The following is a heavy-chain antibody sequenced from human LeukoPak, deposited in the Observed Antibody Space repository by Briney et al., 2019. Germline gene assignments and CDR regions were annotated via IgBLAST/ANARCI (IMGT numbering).Heavy chain of an antibody. CDR2: IIPIFGTA. V-gene: IGHV1-69*13. D-gene: IGHD6-19*01. CDR3: ARGSSGWFDDNWFDP. Sequence: SVKVSCKASGGTFSSYAISWVRQAPGQGLEWMGGIIPIFGTANYAQKFQGRVTITADESTSTAYMELSSLRSEDTAVYYCARGSSGWFDDNWFDPWGQGTLVTVSS. CDR1: GGTFSSYA. J-gene: IGHJ5*02.